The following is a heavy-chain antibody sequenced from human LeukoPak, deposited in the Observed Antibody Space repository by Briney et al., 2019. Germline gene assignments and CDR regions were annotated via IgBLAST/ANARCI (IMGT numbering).Heavy chain of an antibody. CDR2: IYYSGRT. J-gene: IGHJ4*02. CDR3: ARRYYYDSSGYWAY. CDR1: GGSISSSSYY. D-gene: IGHD3-22*01. V-gene: IGHV4-39*01. Sequence: SETLSLTCTVSGGSISSSSYYWGWLRQPPEKGLEWIGSIYYSGRTYYNPSLKSRVTISVDTSKNQFSLKLSSVTAADTAVYYCARRYYYDSSGYWAYWGQGTLVTVSS.